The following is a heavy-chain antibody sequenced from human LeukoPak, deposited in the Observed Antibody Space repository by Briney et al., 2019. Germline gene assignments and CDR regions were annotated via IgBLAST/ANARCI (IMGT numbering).Heavy chain of an antibody. CDR3: ARHENIFSTFDM. J-gene: IGHJ3*02. V-gene: IGHV5-10-1*01. Sequence: GESLNISCKGSGYSFTSYWITWVRQMPGKGLEWMGRIDPSDSYTNYSPSFQGHVTIPADKSISTAYLQWSSLKASDTAIYYCARHENIFSTFDMWGQGTMVTVSS. CDR1: GYSFTSYW. CDR2: IDPSDSYT. D-gene: IGHD3-9*01.